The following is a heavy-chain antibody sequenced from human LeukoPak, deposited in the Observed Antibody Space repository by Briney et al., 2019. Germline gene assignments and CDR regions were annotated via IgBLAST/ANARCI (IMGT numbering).Heavy chain of an antibody. CDR2: ITGSGDYT. CDR1: GFTFSSYA. CDR3: AKRSGINYGYFES. D-gene: IGHD1-26*01. Sequence: PGGSLRLSCAASGFTFSSYAMSWVRQAPGKGLEWVSAITGSGDYTDYADSVKGRFTISRDNSRNTAFLQMNSLRAEDTAVYYCAKRSGINYGYFESWGQGTLVTVSS. V-gene: IGHV3-23*01. J-gene: IGHJ4*02.